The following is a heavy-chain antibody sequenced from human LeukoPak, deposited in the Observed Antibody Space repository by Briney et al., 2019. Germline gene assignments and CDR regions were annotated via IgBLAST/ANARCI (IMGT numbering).Heavy chain of an antibody. CDR1: GGSIPSYY. CDR3: ARGIATAGTLDF. J-gene: IGHJ4*02. D-gene: IGHD6-13*01. CDR2: VFYSGDT. V-gene: IGHV4-59*13. Sequence: SETLSLTCTVSGGSIPSYYWTWIRQPPGKGLEWIGYVFYSGDTNYNPSLKNRVTISVDASRNQFSLRLRSVTAADTALYYCARGIATAGTLDFWGQGTLVTVSS.